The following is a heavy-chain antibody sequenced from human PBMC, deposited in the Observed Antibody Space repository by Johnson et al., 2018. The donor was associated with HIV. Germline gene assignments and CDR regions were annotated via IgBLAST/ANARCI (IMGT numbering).Heavy chain of an antibody. CDR1: GFSFSDYY. V-gene: IGHV3-11*04. J-gene: IGHJ3*02. CDR2: ISSTATNI. Sequence: QMLLVESGGGLVKPGGSLRLSCAASGFSFSDYYLSWFRQAPGKGLEWVSYISSTATNIDYADSVKGRFTISRDNAKNSLFLHMNSLRTEDTAVYYCARSLPDPHPEWELRAVYAFDIWGQGTMVTVSS. CDR3: ARSLPDPHPEWELRAVYAFDI. D-gene: IGHD1-26*01.